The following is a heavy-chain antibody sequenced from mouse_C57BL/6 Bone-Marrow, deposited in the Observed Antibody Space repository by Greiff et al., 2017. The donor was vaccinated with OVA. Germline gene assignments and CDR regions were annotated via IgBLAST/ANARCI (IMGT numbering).Heavy chain of an antibody. CDR2: ISNGGGST. CDR1: GFTFSDYY. Sequence: EVKLVESGRGLVQPGGSLKLSCAASGFTFSDYYMYWVRQTPEKRLEWVAYISNGGGSTYYPDTVKGRFTISRDNAKNTLYLQMSRLKSEDTAMYYCAIYYGDPLWYFDVWGTGTTVTVSS. V-gene: IGHV5-12*01. D-gene: IGHD2-13*01. J-gene: IGHJ1*03. CDR3: AIYYGDPLWYFDV.